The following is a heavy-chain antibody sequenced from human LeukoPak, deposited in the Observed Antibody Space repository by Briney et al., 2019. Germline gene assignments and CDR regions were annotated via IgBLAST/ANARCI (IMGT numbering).Heavy chain of an antibody. D-gene: IGHD3-16*01. CDR3: ARDWGTFRPGEGSAFDI. J-gene: IGHJ3*02. CDR1: GGSISSDGYS. Sequence: PSQTLSLTCVVSGGSISSDGYSWSWIRQPPGKGLEWIGCIYHSASTYYNPSIKSRVSIAVDRSKNQFSLKLSSVTAADTAVYYCARDWGTFRPGEGSAFDIWGQGTMVTVSS. CDR2: IYHSAST. V-gene: IGHV4-30-2*01.